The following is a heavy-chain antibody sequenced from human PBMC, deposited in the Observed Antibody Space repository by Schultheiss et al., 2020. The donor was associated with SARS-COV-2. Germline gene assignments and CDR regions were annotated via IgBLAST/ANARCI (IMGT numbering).Heavy chain of an antibody. CDR1: GFTFDDYA. D-gene: IGHD6-19*01. CDR3: AGGGRGWVKDAFDI. J-gene: IGHJ3*02. CDR2: ISGSANSE. Sequence: GGSLRLSCAASGFTFDDYAMNWVRQAPGKGLEWVSAISGSANSEYYAESVKGRFTVSRDNSKNTLYLQMNSLRAEDTAVYYCAGGGRGWVKDAFDIWGQGTMVTVSS. V-gene: IGHV3-23*01.